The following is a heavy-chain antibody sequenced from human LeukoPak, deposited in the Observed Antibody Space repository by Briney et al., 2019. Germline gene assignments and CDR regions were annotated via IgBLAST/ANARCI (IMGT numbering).Heavy chain of an antibody. CDR1: GFTFTTYS. V-gene: IGHV3-48*01. J-gene: IGHJ4*02. CDR2: ISSTSRTI. Sequence: GGSLRLSCAGSGFTFTTYSMNWVRQAPGKGLKWFSYISSTSRTIYYADSVKGRFTISRDNAKNPLYLHMNSLRAEDTAVYYCARVGYTYGYFDYWGQGTLVTVPS. D-gene: IGHD5-18*01. CDR3: ARVGYTYGYFDY.